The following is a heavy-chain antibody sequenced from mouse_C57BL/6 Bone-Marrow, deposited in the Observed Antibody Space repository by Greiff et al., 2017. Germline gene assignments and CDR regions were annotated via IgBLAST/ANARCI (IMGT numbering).Heavy chain of an antibody. CDR2: IYPGDGDT. CDR1: GYAFSSSW. D-gene: IGHD6-2*01. Sequence: QVQLQQSGPELVKPGASVQISCKASGYAFSSSWMNWVKQRPGKGLEWIGRIYPGDGDTNYNGKFKGKATLTADKSSSKAYMQLSSLTAEDSAVYCCARKGLRVDYWGQGTTRTVSS. J-gene: IGHJ2*01. CDR3: ARKGLRVDY. V-gene: IGHV1-82*01.